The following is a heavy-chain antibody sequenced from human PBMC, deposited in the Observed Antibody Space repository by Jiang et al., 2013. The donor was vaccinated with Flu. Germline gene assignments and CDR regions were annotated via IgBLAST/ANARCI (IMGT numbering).Heavy chain of an antibody. D-gene: IGHD1-26*01. J-gene: IGHJ3*02. V-gene: IGHV1-3*01. CDR1: GYTFTSYA. CDR3: ARDAPKGELLKLGAFDI. Sequence: GAEVKKPGASVKVSCKASGYTFTSYAVCWVRQAPGQRLEWMGWINAGNGNTQYSQKFQGRVAITRDTSANTVYMELSSLRSEDTAVYYCARDAPKGELLKLGAFDIWGQGTMVTVSS. CDR2: INAGNGNT.